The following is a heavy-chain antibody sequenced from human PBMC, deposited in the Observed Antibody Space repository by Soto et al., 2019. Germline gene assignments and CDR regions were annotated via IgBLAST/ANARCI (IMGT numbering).Heavy chain of an antibody. CDR1: GYTFTSYY. CDR2: INPSGGST. D-gene: IGHD1-7*01. V-gene: IGHV1-46*01. J-gene: IGHJ5*02. CDR3: ARDPNWNLVNWFDP. Sequence: QVQLVQSGAEVKKPGASVKVSCKASGYTFTSYYMHWVRQAPGQGLEWMGLINPSGGSTSYAQKFQGRVTMTRDTSTITVYMDLSSLRSEETAVYYCARDPNWNLVNWFDPGGQGTLVTVSS.